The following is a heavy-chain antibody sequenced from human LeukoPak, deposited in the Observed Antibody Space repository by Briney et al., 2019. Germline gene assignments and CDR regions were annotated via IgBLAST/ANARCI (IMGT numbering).Heavy chain of an antibody. CDR1: GFTFSSYG. CDR2: IRYDGSNK. J-gene: IGHJ4*02. V-gene: IGHV3-30*02. Sequence: PGGSLRLSCAASGFTFSSYGMHWVRQAPGKGLEWVAFIRYDGSNKYYADSVKGRFTISRDNSKNTLYLQMNSLRAEDTAVYYCAKDGPGIAAAGTHFDYWGQGTLVTVSS. D-gene: IGHD6-13*01. CDR3: AKDGPGIAAAGTHFDY.